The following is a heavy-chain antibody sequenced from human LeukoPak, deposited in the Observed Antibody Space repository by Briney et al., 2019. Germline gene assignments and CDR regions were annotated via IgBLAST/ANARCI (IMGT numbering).Heavy chain of an antibody. V-gene: IGHV3-74*01. J-gene: IGHJ5*02. CDR3: ARDHSRVFGAVMSWWFDP. CDR1: GFTFTSHW. CDR2: ISTDGSIS. Sequence: GGSLRLSCAASGFTFTSHWMHWVRQVPGKGVFWVSVISTDGSISGYADSVKGRFTISRDNAKNTVYLQMNSLRAEDTAVYYCARDHSRVFGAVMSWWFDPWGQGNLVTVSS. D-gene: IGHD3-3*01.